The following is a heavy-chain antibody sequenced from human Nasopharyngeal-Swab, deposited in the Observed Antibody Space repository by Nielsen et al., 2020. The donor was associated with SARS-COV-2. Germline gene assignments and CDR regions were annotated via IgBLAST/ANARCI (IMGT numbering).Heavy chain of an antibody. V-gene: IGHV4-34*01. J-gene: IGHJ4*02. Sequence: GSLRLSCGVYGGSFSSYYWSWIRQPPGKGLEWIGEINHSGSTNYNPSLESRVTLSVDTSKNQLSLNLISVTAADTAVYYCATTGYSSVYYVHWGQGVLVTVSS. CDR2: INHSGST. CDR1: GGSFSSYY. D-gene: IGHD6-25*01. CDR3: ATTGYSSVYYVH.